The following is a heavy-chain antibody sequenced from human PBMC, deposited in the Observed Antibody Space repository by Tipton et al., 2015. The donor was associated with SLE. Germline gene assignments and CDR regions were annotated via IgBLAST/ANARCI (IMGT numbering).Heavy chain of an antibody. Sequence: RSLRLSCAASGFTFDDYAMHWVRQAPGKGLEWVSGISWNSGSIGYADSVKGRFTISRDNAKNSLYLQMNSLRAEDTALYYCAKAKSYYYDSSGYALGYWGQGTLVTVSS. CDR1: GFTFDDYA. D-gene: IGHD3-22*01. CDR2: ISWNSGSI. V-gene: IGHV3-9*01. J-gene: IGHJ4*02. CDR3: AKAKSYYYDSSGYALGY.